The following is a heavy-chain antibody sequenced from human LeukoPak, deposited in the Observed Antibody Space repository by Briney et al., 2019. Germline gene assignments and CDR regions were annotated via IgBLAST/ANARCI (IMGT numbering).Heavy chain of an antibody. CDR1: GFTFSTYA. J-gene: IGHJ4*02. Sequence: PGGSLRLSCAASGFTFSTYAMSWVRQAPGKGLEWVSGISGSGGITHYADSVKGRFTISRDNSKNTLYLQMNSLRAEDTAVYYCANTFLTGYSFDYWGQGTLVTVSS. V-gene: IGHV3-23*01. CDR3: ANTFLTGYSFDY. CDR2: ISGSGGIT. D-gene: IGHD3-9*01.